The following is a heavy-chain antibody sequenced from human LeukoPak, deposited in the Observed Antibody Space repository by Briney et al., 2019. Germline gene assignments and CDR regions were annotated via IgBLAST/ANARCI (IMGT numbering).Heavy chain of an antibody. D-gene: IGHD6-19*01. J-gene: IGHJ4*02. V-gene: IGHV1-18*01. Sequence: ASVKVSCNASGYTFSNFGISWVRQAPGQGLEWMGWINPYIGDTNYAQKFQGRLTMTTDTSTNTAYMELRSLRSDDTAVYYCGKIAVAGYSLDWWGQGTLVTVSS. CDR1: GYTFSNFG. CDR3: GKIAVAGYSLDW. CDR2: INPYIGDT.